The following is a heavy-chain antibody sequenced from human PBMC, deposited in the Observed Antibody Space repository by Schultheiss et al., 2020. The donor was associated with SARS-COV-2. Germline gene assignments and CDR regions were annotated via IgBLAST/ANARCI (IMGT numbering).Heavy chain of an antibody. Sequence: SETLSLTCTVSGGSISSSSYYWGWIRQPPGKGLEWIGSIYYSGSTYYNPSLKSRVTISVDTSKNQFSLKLSSVTAADTAVYYCARDGYDFSVFDPWGQGTLVTVSS. CDR3: ARDGYDFSVFDP. D-gene: IGHD3-3*01. V-gene: IGHV4-39*07. J-gene: IGHJ5*02. CDR1: GGSISSSSYY. CDR2: IYYSGST.